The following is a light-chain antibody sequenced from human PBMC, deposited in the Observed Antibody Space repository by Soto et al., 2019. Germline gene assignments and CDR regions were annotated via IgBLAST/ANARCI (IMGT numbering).Light chain of an antibody. CDR2: GAS. CDR1: QSVSSN. V-gene: IGKV3-20*01. J-gene: IGKJ1*01. CDR3: HQYGSSPWT. Sequence: EIVMTQSPGTLSVSPGERAILSCGASQSVSSNLAWYQQKPGQAPRLLIYGASTRATGIPARFSGSGSETDFTLTITRLESEDFAVYSCHQYGSSPWTFGQGTKVDIK.